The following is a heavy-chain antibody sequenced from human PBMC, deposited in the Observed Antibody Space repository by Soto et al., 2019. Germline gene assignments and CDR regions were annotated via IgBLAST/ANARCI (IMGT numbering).Heavy chain of an antibody. Sequence: SETLSLTCAVYGGSFSGYYWSWIRQPPGKGLEWIGEINHSGSTNYNPSLKSRVTISVDTSKNQFSLKLSSVTAADTAVYYCARAGMVRGVIARYWGQGTLVTVSS. J-gene: IGHJ4*02. D-gene: IGHD3-10*01. CDR3: ARAGMVRGVIARY. CDR2: INHSGST. V-gene: IGHV4-34*01. CDR1: GGSFSGYY.